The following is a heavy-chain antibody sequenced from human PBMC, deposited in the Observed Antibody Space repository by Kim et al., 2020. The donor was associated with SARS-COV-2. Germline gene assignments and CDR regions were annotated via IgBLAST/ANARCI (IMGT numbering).Heavy chain of an antibody. J-gene: IGHJ6*02. V-gene: IGHV1-69*13. Sequence: SVKVSCKASGGTFSSHAISWVRQAPGQGLEWMGGIIPSYRTTNYAQKFQGRLTITADESTDTVYMQLSSLKSDDTAVYFCARPAEPHLISRQYSFVMDVWGQGTTVTV. CDR3: ARPAEPHLISRQYSFVMDV. CDR1: GGTFSSHA. CDR2: IIPSYRTT. D-gene: IGHD2-8*01.